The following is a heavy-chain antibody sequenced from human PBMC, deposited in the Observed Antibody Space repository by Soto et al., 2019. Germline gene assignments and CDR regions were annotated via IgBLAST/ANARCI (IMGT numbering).Heavy chain of an antibody. CDR3: AKDWRRYDYVWGGRQNYYYYDMDV. CDR1: GFIFSTYG. Sequence: QVQLVESGGGVVQPGRSLRLSCAASGFIFSTYGMHWVRQAPGKGLEWVAVISYDTNNKYYADSVKGRFTISRDNSMNTLYLQMNSLSADDTAVYYCAKDWRRYDYVWGGRQNYYYYDMDVWGQGTTVTVTS. D-gene: IGHD3-16*01. V-gene: IGHV3-30*18. J-gene: IGHJ6*02. CDR2: ISYDTNNK.